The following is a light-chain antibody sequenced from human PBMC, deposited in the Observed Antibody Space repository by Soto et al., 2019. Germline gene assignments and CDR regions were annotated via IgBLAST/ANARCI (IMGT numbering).Light chain of an antibody. CDR3: QRYGSSPLT. Sequence: EIVLTQSPGTLSLSPGERATLSCRASQSVSSIYLAWYQQRPGQAPRLLIYGASSRATGIPDRFSGSVSGTDFTLTIDRLEHEDFAVYYCQRYGSSPLTFGGGTKVEI. CDR1: QSVSSIY. CDR2: GAS. V-gene: IGKV3-20*01. J-gene: IGKJ4*01.